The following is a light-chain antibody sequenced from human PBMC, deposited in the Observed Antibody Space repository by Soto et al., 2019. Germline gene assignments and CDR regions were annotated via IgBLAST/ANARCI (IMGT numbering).Light chain of an antibody. CDR3: QQYNSYSGT. J-gene: IGKJ2*02. Sequence: DIQMTQSPSTLSASVGDRVTITCRASQSISSWLAWYQQKPGKAPKLLIYDASSLESGVPSRFSGSGSGTEFNLTISNLQPDDFATYYCQQYNSYSGTFGQGTKLEIK. CDR2: DAS. CDR1: QSISSW. V-gene: IGKV1-5*01.